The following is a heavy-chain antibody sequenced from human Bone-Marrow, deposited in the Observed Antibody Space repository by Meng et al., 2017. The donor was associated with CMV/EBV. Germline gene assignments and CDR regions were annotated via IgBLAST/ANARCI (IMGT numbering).Heavy chain of an antibody. V-gene: IGHV3-11*04. CDR1: GFTFSDYY. D-gene: IGHD3-3*01. CDR2: ISSSGSTI. CDR3: ARDWFDDFWSGSTDV. Sequence: GESLKISCAASGFTFSDYYMSWIRQAPGKGLECVAYISSSGSTIYYADSVKGRFTISRDNAKNSLYLQMNSLRAEDTAVYYCARDWFDDFWSGSTDVWGQGTTVTVSS. J-gene: IGHJ6*02.